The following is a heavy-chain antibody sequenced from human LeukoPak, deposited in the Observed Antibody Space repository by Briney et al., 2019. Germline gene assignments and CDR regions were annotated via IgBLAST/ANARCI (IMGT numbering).Heavy chain of an antibody. Sequence: ASVKVSCKASGYTFTSYDINWVRQTTGRGLEWMGWMNPNSGNTGYAQKFQGRVTMTRDTSIRTAYMEPSRLRSDDTAMYYCARYYIEGRCFDYWGQGTLVTVSS. CDR3: ARYYIEGRCFDY. J-gene: IGHJ4*02. CDR1: GYTFTSYD. V-gene: IGHV1-8*01. CDR2: MNPNSGNT. D-gene: IGHD3-10*01.